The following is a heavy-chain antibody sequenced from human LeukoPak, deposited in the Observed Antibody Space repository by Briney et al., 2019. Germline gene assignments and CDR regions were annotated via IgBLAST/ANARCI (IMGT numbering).Heavy chain of an antibody. J-gene: IGHJ6*03. CDR2: IYYTGNT. CDR1: GGSIRSSIYH. CDR3: ATYDLYYYYMDV. V-gene: IGHV4-39*07. D-gene: IGHD3-22*01. Sequence: PSETLSLSCTVSGGSIRSSIYHWGWIRQHPGKGLEWIGSIYYTGNTFYNPSLKSRVTISVDTSKNQFSLKLSSVTTADTAVYYCATYDLYYYYMDVWGNGTTVTVSS.